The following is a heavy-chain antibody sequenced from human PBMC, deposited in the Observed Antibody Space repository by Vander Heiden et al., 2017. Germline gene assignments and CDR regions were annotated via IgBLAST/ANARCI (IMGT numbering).Heavy chain of an antibody. D-gene: IGHD3-22*01. CDR1: GFTFSRYS. CDR2: ISSSSSTI. J-gene: IGHJ4*02. V-gene: IGHV3-48*02. Sequence: EVQLVESGGGWVQPGGSLILSCAASGFTFSRYSMNWVRQAPGKGLEWVSYISSSSSTIYYADSVKGRFTISRDNAKNSLYLQMNSLRDEDTAVYYCARPLTYYYDSSGYCFDYWGQGTLVTVSS. CDR3: ARPLTYYYDSSGYCFDY.